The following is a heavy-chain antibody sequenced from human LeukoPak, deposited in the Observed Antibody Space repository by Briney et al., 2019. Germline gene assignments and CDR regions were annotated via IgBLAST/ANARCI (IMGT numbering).Heavy chain of an antibody. Sequence: QPGGSLRLSCAASGFIFSRFWMHWVRQAPGKGLVWASRINSEGSSTNYADSVKGRFAISRDNAKNTLYLQMNSLRAEDTAVYYCAREDNWNDGVDSWGKGTLVTVSS. CDR1: GFIFSRFW. D-gene: IGHD1-1*01. CDR2: INSEGSST. V-gene: IGHV3-74*01. CDR3: AREDNWNDGVDS. J-gene: IGHJ4*02.